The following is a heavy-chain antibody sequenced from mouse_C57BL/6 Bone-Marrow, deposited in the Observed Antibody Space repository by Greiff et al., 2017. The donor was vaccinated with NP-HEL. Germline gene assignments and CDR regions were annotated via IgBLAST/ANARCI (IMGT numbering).Heavy chain of an antibody. CDR1: GFTFSSYA. D-gene: IGHD6-1*01. Sequence: EVKLMESGGGLVKPGGSLKLSCAASGFTFSSYAMSWVRQTPEKRLEWVATISDGGSYTYYPDNVKGRVTISRDNAKNNLYLQMSNLKSEDTAMYYCARGLYLYYFDFWGQGTTLTVSS. J-gene: IGHJ2*01. V-gene: IGHV5-4*03. CDR3: ARGLYLYYFDF. CDR2: ISDGGSYT.